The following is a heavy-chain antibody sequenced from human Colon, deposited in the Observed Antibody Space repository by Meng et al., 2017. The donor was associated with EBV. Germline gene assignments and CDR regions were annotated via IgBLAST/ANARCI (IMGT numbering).Heavy chain of an antibody. Sequence: QFQLHEAGPGLGQPSPTLSLTCVVFGAFIRSNNSSWGWIRQPPGKGLEWIGTIYYSGSTSYNPSLKSRVTISVDTSKNQFSLKLSSVTAADTAVYYCARHITPRGSEVINELLFDYWGPGILVTVSS. V-gene: IGHV4-39*01. CDR3: ARHITPRGSEVINELLFDY. CDR2: IYYSGST. J-gene: IGHJ4*02. CDR1: GAFIRSNNSS. D-gene: IGHD3-22*01.